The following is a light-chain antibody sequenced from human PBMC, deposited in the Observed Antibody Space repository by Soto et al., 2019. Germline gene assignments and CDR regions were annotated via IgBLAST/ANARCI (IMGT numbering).Light chain of an antibody. Sequence: QSALTHPASVSGSPVHSITITCTGTSNDIGGYNYVSWYQQFPGKAPKLIIYDVTNRPSGVSFRFSGSKSGNTASLTISGLQAEDEAGYHCSSYSSTSTRRLFGAGTKVTVL. CDR2: DVT. J-gene: IGLJ1*01. CDR1: SNDIGGYNY. V-gene: IGLV2-14*03. CDR3: SSYSSTSTRRL.